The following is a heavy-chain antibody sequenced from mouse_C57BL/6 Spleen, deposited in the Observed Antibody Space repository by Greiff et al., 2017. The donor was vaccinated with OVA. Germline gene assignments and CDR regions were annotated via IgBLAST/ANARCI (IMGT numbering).Heavy chain of an antibody. CDR1: GFTFTDYY. CDR2: IRNKANGYTT. CDR3: ARSGAYYFDY. J-gene: IGHJ2*01. Sequence: EVKVVESGGGLVQPGGSLSLSCAASGFTFTDYYMSWVRQPPGKALEWLGFIRNKANGYTTEYSASVKGRFTISRDNSQSILYLQVNALRAEDSATYYCARSGAYYFDYWGQGTTLTVSS. V-gene: IGHV7-3*01.